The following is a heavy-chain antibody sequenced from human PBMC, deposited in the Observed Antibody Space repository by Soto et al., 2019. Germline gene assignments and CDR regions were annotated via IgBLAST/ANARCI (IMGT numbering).Heavy chain of an antibody. CDR3: ARDLGAVAGIGEDYYGMEV. Sequence: QVQLVQSGAEVKKPGSSVKVSCKASVGTFSSYGISWVRQAPGQGLEWMGGIIPSFGTANYAQKFQGRLTITPDKSTSTAYSELSSLRSEGTAVYYCARDLGAVAGIGEDYYGMEVWGQGTTVTVSS. CDR1: VGTFSSYG. V-gene: IGHV1-69*06. CDR2: IIPSFGTA. D-gene: IGHD6-19*01. J-gene: IGHJ6*02.